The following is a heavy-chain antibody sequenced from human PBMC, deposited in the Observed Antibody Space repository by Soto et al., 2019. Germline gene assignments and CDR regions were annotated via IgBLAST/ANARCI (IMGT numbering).Heavy chain of an antibody. Sequence: QVQLVQSGAEVKKPGASVKVSCKASGYTFTSYAMHWVRQAPGQRLEWMGWINACNGNTKYSQKFQGRVTITRDTSASTAYMELSSLRSEDTAVYYCARGYGGPIGWFDPWGQGTLVTVSS. CDR3: ARGYGGPIGWFDP. D-gene: IGHD3-16*01. J-gene: IGHJ5*02. V-gene: IGHV1-3*01. CDR1: GYTFTSYA. CDR2: INACNGNT.